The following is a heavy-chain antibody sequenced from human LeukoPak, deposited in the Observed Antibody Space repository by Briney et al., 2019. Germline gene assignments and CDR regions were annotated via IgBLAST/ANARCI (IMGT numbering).Heavy chain of an antibody. Sequence: SVKVSCKASGGTFSSYAISWVRQAPGQGLEWMGGIIPIFGTANYAQKFQGRVTITADGSTSTAYMELSSLRSEDTAVYYCASGDIVVVPAAAGIKGWGQGTLVTVSS. J-gene: IGHJ4*02. V-gene: IGHV1-69*13. CDR3: ASGDIVVVPAAAGIKG. CDR1: GGTFSSYA. D-gene: IGHD2-2*01. CDR2: IIPIFGTA.